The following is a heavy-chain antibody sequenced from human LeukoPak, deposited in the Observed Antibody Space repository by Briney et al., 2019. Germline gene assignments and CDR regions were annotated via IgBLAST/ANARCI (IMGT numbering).Heavy chain of an antibody. V-gene: IGHV1-2*02. J-gene: IGHJ4*02. D-gene: IGHD3-16*01. CDR3: ARHTYWGLFDF. CDR2: INPNTGGT. CDR1: EYSFTNFY. Sequence: ASVKVSCQAFEYSFTNFYIHWLRQAPGQGLEWMGWINPNTGGTEYVQTFQGRVTMTRDTSANTVYMELSGLTSDDTALYFCARHTYWGLFDFWGQGTLVTVSS.